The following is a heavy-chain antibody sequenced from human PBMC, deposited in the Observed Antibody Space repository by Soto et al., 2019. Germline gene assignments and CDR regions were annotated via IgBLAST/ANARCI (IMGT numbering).Heavy chain of an antibody. Sequence: QLQLQESGSGLVKPSQTLSLTCTVSGGSISSGGYSWNWIRQSPGRGLEWIGYIYHSGSTSYNPSLKSRLTILVDRSKNQFSLKLNSATAADTAVYYCARVAYGDHAFDHWGQGTLVTVSS. CDR3: ARVAYGDHAFDH. V-gene: IGHV4-30-2*06. CDR1: GGSISSGGYS. D-gene: IGHD4-17*01. CDR2: IYHSGST. J-gene: IGHJ4*02.